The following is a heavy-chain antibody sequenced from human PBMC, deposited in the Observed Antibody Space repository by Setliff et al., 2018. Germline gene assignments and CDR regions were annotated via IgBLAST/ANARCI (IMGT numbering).Heavy chain of an antibody. Sequence: PSETLSLTCTVSGGSFSSCNYYWGWIRQPPGRGLEWIGSIYYRGNTYYNPSLKSRVTISVDTSKNQFSLKLNSVTAADMAVYYCAREQWLDPPGYYYMDVWAKGTTVTVSS. V-gene: IGHV4-39*07. D-gene: IGHD6-19*01. J-gene: IGHJ6*03. CDR1: GGSFSSCNYY. CDR2: IYYRGNT. CDR3: AREQWLDPPGYYYMDV.